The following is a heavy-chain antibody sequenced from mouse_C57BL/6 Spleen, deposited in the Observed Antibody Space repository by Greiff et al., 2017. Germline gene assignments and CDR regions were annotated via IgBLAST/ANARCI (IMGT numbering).Heavy chain of an antibody. CDR3: ASLTGNWYFDV. CDR2: IDPSDSYT. D-gene: IGHD4-1*01. CDR1: GYTFTGYW. Sequence: QVQLQQPGAELVRPGTSVKLSCKASGYTFTGYWMHWVKQRPGQGLEWIGVIDPSDSYTNYNQKFKGKATLTVDTSSSTAYMQLSSLTSEDSAVYYCASLTGNWYFDVWGTGTTVTVSS. J-gene: IGHJ1*03. V-gene: IGHV1-59*01.